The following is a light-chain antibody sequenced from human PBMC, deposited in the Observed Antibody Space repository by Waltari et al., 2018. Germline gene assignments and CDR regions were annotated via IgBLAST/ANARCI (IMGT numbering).Light chain of an antibody. J-gene: IGKJ4*01. CDR2: WAS. Sequence: DIVMTQSPDSLAVSLGERASINCKSSQGVLPMSSNRNYLAWYQQKPGQPPKLLIYWASSRESGVPDRFSGSGSGTDFTLTIDSLHAEDVAVYYCQQYYTAPPPTFGGGTKVEIK. V-gene: IGKV4-1*01. CDR3: QQYYTAPPPT. CDR1: QGVLPMSSNRNY.